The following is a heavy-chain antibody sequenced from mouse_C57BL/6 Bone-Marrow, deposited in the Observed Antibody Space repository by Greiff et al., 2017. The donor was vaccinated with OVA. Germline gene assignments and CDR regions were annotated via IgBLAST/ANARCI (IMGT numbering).Heavy chain of an antibody. V-gene: IGHV1-26*01. J-gene: IGHJ2*01. Sequence: VQLQQSGPELVKPGASVKISCKASGYTFTDYYMNWVKQSHGKSLELIGDINPNNGGTSYNQKFKGKATLTVDKSSSTAYMELRSLTSEDSAVYYCARYSSGYPYWGQGTTLTVSS. CDR3: ARYSSGYPY. CDR2: INPNNGGT. CDR1: GYTFTDYY. D-gene: IGHD3-2*02.